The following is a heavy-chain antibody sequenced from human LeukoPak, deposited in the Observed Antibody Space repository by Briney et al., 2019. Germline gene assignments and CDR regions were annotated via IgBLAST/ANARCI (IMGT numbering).Heavy chain of an antibody. CDR2: FSIYNGIT. CDR1: GYTFTNYG. CDR3: ARGVAGTEGLFEY. V-gene: IGHV1-18*01. J-gene: IGHJ4*02. D-gene: IGHD6-19*01. Sequence: GSVKVSCKASGYTFTNYGITWVRQAPGQGHEWMGWFSIYNGITNNAQKLQDRVTMTTDTSTNTAYMELRSLRSDDTAVYFCARGVAGTEGLFEYWGQGTLVTVSS.